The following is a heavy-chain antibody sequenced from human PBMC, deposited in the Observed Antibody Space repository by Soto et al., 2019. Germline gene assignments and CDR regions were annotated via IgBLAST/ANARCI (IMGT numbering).Heavy chain of an antibody. J-gene: IGHJ6*02. V-gene: IGHV4-39*01. CDR3: ARRRITMIVDYGMDV. CDR1: GGSISSSIYY. CDR2: IYYSGST. Sequence: SETLSLTCTVSGGSISSSIYYWGWIRQPPGKGLEWIGSIYYSGSTYYNPPLKSRVTISVDTSKNQFSLKLSSVTAADTAVYYCARRRITMIVDYGMDVWGQGTTVTVSS. D-gene: IGHD3-22*01.